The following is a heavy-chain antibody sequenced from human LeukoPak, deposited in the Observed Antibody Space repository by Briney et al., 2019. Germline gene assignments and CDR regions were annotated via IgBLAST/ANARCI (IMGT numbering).Heavy chain of an antibody. J-gene: IGHJ4*02. V-gene: IGHV3-21*01. CDR3: ARENIVLMVYAIDD. CDR2: ISSSSSYI. Sequence: NPEGSLRLSCAASGFTFSSYSMNWVRQAPGKGLEWVSSISSSSSYIYYADSVKGRFTISRDNAKNSLYLQMNSLRAEDTAVYYCARENIVLMVYAIDDWGQGTLVTVSS. CDR1: GFTFSSYS. D-gene: IGHD2-8*01.